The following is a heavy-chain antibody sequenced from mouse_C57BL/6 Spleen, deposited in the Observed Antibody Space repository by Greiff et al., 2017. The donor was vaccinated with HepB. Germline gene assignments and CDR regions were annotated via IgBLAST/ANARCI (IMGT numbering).Heavy chain of an antibody. J-gene: IGHJ2*01. Sequence: VQLQESGAELVRPGASVTLSCKASGYTFTDYEMHWVKQTPVHGLEWIGAIDPETGGTAYNQKFKGKAILTADKSSSTAYMELRSLTSEDSAVYYCTITTVVAEENVWGQGTTLTVSS. CDR1: GYTFTDYE. D-gene: IGHD1-1*01. CDR2: IDPETGGT. V-gene: IGHV1-15*01. CDR3: TITTVVAEENV.